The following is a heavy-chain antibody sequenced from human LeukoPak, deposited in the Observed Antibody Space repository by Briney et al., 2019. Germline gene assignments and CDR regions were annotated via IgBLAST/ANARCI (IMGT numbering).Heavy chain of an antibody. J-gene: IGHJ4*02. CDR3: AKDSPYSSGWYLDY. V-gene: IGHV3-9*03. Sequence: GGSLRLSCAASGFTFDDYAMHWVRQAPGKGLEWVSGISWNSGSIGYADSVKGRFTISRDNAKNSLYLQMNSPRAEDMALYYCAKDSPYSSGWYLDYWGQGTLVTVSS. CDR2: ISWNSGSI. D-gene: IGHD6-19*01. CDR1: GFTFDDYA.